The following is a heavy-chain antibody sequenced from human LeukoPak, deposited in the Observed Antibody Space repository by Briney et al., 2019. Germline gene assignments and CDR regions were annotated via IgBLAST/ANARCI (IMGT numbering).Heavy chain of an antibody. CDR3: ARSRNYGDYAGYYMDV. J-gene: IGHJ6*03. CDR1: RFTFSRYA. CDR2: ISDSGDST. D-gene: IGHD4-17*01. Sequence: GGSLRLSCAASRFTFSRYAMSWVRQAPGKGLEWVSTISDSGDSTYYADSVKGRLAISRDNSKSTLYLQMNSLRAEDTAVYYCARSRNYGDYAGYYMDVWGKGSTVTVSS. V-gene: IGHV3-23*01.